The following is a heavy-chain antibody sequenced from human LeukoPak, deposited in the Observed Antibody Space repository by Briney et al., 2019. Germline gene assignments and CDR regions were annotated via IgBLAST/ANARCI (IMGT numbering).Heavy chain of an antibody. Sequence: GGSLRLSCAASGFTFSSYGMHWVRQAPGKGLDWVAFIRYDGSNKYYADSVKGRFTISRDNSKNTLYLQMNSLRAEDTAVYYCAQGTGSDFWSGYYTEFDYWGQGTLVTVSS. CDR1: GFTFSSYG. D-gene: IGHD3-3*01. V-gene: IGHV3-30*02. CDR3: AQGTGSDFWSGYYTEFDY. CDR2: IRYDGSNK. J-gene: IGHJ4*02.